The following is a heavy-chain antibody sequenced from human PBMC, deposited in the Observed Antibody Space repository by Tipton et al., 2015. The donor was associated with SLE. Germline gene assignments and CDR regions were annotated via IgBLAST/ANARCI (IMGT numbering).Heavy chain of an antibody. J-gene: IGHJ4*02. V-gene: IGHV4-38-2*01. CDR3: ARLEGGDY. Sequence: TLSLTCAVSGYSISSGYYWGWLRQPPGKGLEWLGEINHSGSTNYNPSLKSRVTISVDTSKNQFSLKLSSVTAADTAVYYCARLEGGDYWGQGTLVTVSS. D-gene: IGHD5-24*01. CDR2: INHSGST. CDR1: GYSISSGYY.